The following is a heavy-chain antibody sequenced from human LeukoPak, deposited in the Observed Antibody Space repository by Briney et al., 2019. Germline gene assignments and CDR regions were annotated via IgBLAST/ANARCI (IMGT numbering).Heavy chain of an antibody. CDR2: IVPIFGTA. CDR1: GGTFSSYA. J-gene: IGHJ2*01. CDR3: ARIEPDHYDYGGNGWYFDL. Sequence: SVKVSCKASGGTFSSYAISWVRQAPGQGLEWMGGIVPIFGTANYAQKFQGRVTITADESTSTAYMELSSLRSEDTAVYYCARIEPDHYDYGGNGWYFDLWGRGTLVTVSS. V-gene: IGHV1-69*13. D-gene: IGHD4-23*01.